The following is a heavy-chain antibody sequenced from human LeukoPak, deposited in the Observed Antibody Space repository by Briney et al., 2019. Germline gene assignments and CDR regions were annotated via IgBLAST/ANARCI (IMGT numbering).Heavy chain of an antibody. CDR3: SGVVTTLYY. CDR2: IGTTADNYAT. D-gene: IGHD2-21*02. J-gene: IGHJ4*02. V-gene: IGHV3-73*01. Sequence: GGSLRLSCAASGFTFSGSAIHWVRQASGQGLEWVGRIGTTADNYATAYAASVKGRFTTSRDDSKNTAYLQMNSLKTEDTAVYYCSGVVTTLYYWGQGTLVTVSS. CDR1: GFTFSGSA.